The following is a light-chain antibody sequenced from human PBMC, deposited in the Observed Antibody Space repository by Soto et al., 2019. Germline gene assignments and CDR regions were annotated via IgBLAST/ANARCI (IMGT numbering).Light chain of an antibody. CDR3: MQGTHWPPT. V-gene: IGKV2-30*01. CDR1: HSLVYSDGTAY. CDR2: RLS. Sequence: DVVMTPSPLSLPVTLGQPASISCRSSHSLVYSDGTAYLSWFQQRPGPSPRRLIYRLSARDSGVPGRFSGSGSKTDFTLRISRVEAEDVAVYYCMQGTHWPPTFGQGTKVEIK. J-gene: IGKJ1*01.